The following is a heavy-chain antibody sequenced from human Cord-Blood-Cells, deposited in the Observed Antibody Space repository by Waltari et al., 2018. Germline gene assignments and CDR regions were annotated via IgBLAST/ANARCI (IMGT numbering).Heavy chain of an antibody. D-gene: IGHD6-13*01. Sequence: QVQLQESGPGLVKPSQTLSLTCTVSGRSISSGGYYWSWIRQQPGKGLEWIGYIYYSGSTYYNPSLKSRVTISVDPSKNQFSLKLSSVTAADTAVYYCARGSSSWVDYWGQGTLLTVSS. J-gene: IGHJ4*02. CDR1: GRSISSGGYY. V-gene: IGHV4-31*03. CDR2: IYYSGST. CDR3: ARGSSSWVDY.